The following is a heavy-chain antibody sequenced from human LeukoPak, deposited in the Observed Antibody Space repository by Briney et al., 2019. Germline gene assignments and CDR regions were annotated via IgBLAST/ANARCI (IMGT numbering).Heavy chain of an antibody. D-gene: IGHD3-10*01. CDR2: INPIFGTA. CDR3: ARENSWFGELLQKNWFDP. CDR1: GGTSSSYS. Sequence: SVKVSCKASGGTSSSYSISWGRQAPGQGLEWMGGINPIFGTANYAQKFQGRVTITADESTSTAYMELSSLRSEDTAVYYCARENSWFGELLQKNWFDPWGQGTLVTVSS. J-gene: IGHJ5*02. V-gene: IGHV1-69*13.